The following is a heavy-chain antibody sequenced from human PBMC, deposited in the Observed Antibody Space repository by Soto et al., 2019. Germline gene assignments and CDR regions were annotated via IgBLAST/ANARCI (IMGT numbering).Heavy chain of an antibody. CDR1: GFSLSSNGVG. V-gene: IGHV2-5*02. J-gene: IGHJ4*02. CDR2: IYWGDSK. CDR3: AKKGGGDYILGY. Sequence: QITLKESGPPLVKPTQTLTLTCTFSGFSLSSNGVGVGWIRQPPGKALEWLALIYWGDSKHYSPSLKSRLTITKDTSRNQVVLTMTNMDPVDTATYYCAKKGGGDYILGYWGQGTLVTVSS. D-gene: IGHD4-17*01.